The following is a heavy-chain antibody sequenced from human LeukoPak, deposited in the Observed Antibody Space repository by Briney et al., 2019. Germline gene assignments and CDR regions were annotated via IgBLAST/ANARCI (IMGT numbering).Heavy chain of an antibody. CDR1: GFTFSSYG. V-gene: IGHV3-23*01. Sequence: PGGSLRLSCAASGFTFSSYGMSWVRQAPGKGLEWVSAISGSAGSTYYADSVKGRFTISRDNSKNTLYLQMNSLRAEDTAVYYCAKDALPRIAAAGTVVWGQGTLVTVSS. J-gene: IGHJ4*02. CDR2: ISGSAGST. CDR3: AKDALPRIAAAGTVV. D-gene: IGHD6-13*01.